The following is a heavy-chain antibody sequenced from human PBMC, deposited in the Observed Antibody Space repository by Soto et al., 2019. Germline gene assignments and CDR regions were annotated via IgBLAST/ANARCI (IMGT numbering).Heavy chain of an antibody. V-gene: IGHV4-59*01. CDR2: MYFSGTG. J-gene: IGHJ5*02. CDR3: AKDMTDFNH. Sequence: QVQLQESGPGLVQPSETLSLTCSVSGDSINNNYWTWIRQAPGKGLEWIGYMYFSGTGNYNPSLISRVTMSVDTYKNQFSLKLTSVTAADTAVDYCAKDMTDFNHWGQGTLVTVSS. CDR1: GDSINNNY.